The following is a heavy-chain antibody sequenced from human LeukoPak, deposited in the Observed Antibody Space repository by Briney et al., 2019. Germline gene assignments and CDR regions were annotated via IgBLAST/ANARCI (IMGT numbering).Heavy chain of an antibody. CDR3: ARGDSGGMDY. CDR2: ISGSGGST. V-gene: IGHV3-23*01. CDR1: GFTFSSYA. D-gene: IGHD3-16*01. Sequence: PGGSLRLSCAASGFTFSSYAMSWVRQAPGKGLEWVSLISGSGGSTYYADSVKGRFTISRDNSKNTLYLQMNSLRAEDTTVYYCARGDSGGMDYWGQGTLVTVSS. J-gene: IGHJ4*02.